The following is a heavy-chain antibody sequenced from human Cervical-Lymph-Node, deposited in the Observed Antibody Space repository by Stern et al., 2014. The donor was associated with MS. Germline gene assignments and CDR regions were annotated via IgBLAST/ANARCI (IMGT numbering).Heavy chain of an antibody. Sequence: QLVQSGGGLAKPGGSLRLSCAASGFTFSDFYMTWIRQAPGKGLEWVSYISNSGSTTSYADSVKGRFTISRDNANNSVFLQMSSLRPEDTAVYFCARDIGISGNWFDPWGQGTLVTVSS. D-gene: IGHD3-10*01. J-gene: IGHJ5*02. CDR2: ISNSGSTT. CDR3: ARDIGISGNWFDP. CDR1: GFTFSDFY. V-gene: IGHV3-11*01.